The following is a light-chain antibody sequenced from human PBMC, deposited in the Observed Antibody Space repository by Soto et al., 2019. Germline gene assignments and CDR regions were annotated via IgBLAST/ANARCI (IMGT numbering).Light chain of an antibody. J-gene: IGKJ2*02. CDR1: QSVRSSY. CDR2: GAS. CDR3: QQYGSSPST. V-gene: IGKV3-20*01. Sequence: EIELTQSPGTLSLSPGERATLSCRASQSVRSSYLAWYQQKPGQAPRLLIYGASSRATGIPDRFSGSGSGTDCTLTISRLEPEDFAVYYCQQYGSSPSTFGQGTKLEIK.